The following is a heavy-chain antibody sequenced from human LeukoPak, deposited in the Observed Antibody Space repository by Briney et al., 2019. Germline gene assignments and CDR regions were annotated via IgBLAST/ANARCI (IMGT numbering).Heavy chain of an antibody. CDR3: ARDIGFLDKNWFDP. D-gene: IGHD3/OR15-3a*01. CDR2: MNPNSGNT. Sequence: ASVKVSCKASGYTFTSYDINWVRQATGQGLEWMGWMNPNSGNTGYAQKFQGRVTMTRNTSISTAYMELSSLRSEDTAVYYCARDIGFLDKNWFDPWGQGTLVTVSS. CDR1: GYTFTSYD. J-gene: IGHJ5*02. V-gene: IGHV1-8*01.